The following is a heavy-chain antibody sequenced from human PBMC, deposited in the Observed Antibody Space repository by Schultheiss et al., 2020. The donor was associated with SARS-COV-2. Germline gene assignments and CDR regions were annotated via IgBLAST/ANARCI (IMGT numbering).Heavy chain of an antibody. V-gene: IGHV4-59*01. D-gene: IGHD3-22*01. CDR1: GGSISSYY. Sequence: SQTLSLTCTVSGGSISSYYWSWIRQPAGKGLEWIGYIYYSGSTNYNPSLKSRVTISVDTSKNQFSLKLSSVTAADTAVYYCARLGTYYYDNDYWGQGTLVTVSS. CDR3: ARLGTYYYDNDY. J-gene: IGHJ4*02. CDR2: IYYSGST.